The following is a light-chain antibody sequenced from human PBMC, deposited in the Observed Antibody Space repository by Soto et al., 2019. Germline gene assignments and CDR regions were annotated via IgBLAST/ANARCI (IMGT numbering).Light chain of an antibody. CDR3: QQSHSSPLS. CDR2: TAS. V-gene: IGKV1-39*01. J-gene: IGKJ4*01. CDR1: QSISRN. Sequence: IQMTQSPSSLSASVGVRVTITCRASQSISRNLNWYQQKPGKAPELLIYTASNLQSGVPSRFSGSGSGTDFALTISSLQPEDSAVYYCQQSHSSPLSFGGGTKVEFK.